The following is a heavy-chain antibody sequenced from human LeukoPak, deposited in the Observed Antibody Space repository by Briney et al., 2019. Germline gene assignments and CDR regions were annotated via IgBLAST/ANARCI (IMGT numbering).Heavy chain of an antibody. Sequence: ASVTVSFTASDYTFTIYGISWVRQSPGQRLERMGWISAYNGNTNHAQKLQGRVTITTDTSTSTAYMELRSLRSDDTAVYYCARVGLTGYCTWGQGALVTVA. J-gene: IGHJ4*02. CDR1: DYTFTIYG. V-gene: IGHV1-18*01. CDR2: ISAYNGNT. D-gene: IGHD3-9*01. CDR3: ARVGLTGYCT.